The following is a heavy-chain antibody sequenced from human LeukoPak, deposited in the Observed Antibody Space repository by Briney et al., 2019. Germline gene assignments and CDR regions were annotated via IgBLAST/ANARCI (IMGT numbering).Heavy chain of an antibody. CDR1: GFTFDDYA. J-gene: IGHJ6*02. V-gene: IGHV3-9*01. CDR2: ISWNSGSI. Sequence: QSGRSLRLSCAASGFTFDDYAMHWVRQAPGKGLEWVSGISWNSGSIGYADSVKGRFTISRDNAKNSLYLQMNSLRAEDTAVYYCARWMSAGSYYYYGMDVWGQGTTVTVSS. CDR3: ARWMSAGSYYYYGMDV. D-gene: IGHD3-10*01.